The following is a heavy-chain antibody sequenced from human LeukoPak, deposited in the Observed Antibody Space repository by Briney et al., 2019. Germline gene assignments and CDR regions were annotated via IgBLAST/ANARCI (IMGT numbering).Heavy chain of an antibody. D-gene: IGHD6-13*01. CDR1: GGSISSSSYY. V-gene: IGHV4-39*01. Sequence: SETLSLTCTVSGGSISSSSYYWGWIRQPPGKGLEWIGSIYYSGSTYYNLSLKSRVTISVDTSKNQFSLKLSSVTAADTAVYYCASIESRGIAAAGTIDYWGQGTLVTVSS. CDR3: ASIESRGIAAAGTIDY. J-gene: IGHJ4*02. CDR2: IYYSGST.